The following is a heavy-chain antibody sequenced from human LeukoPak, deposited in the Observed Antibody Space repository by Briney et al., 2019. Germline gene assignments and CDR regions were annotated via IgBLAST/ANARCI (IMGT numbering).Heavy chain of an antibody. V-gene: IGHV3-7*03. Sequence: GGSLRLSCAASGFTFSNYWMTWVRQAPGKGLEWVASIKQDGSERYYVDSVKGRFTFSRDNAKNSLYLQMDSLRAEDTAVYYCARDKSAGADTGSSFYYWGQGALVTVSS. CDR1: GFTFSNYW. J-gene: IGHJ4*02. CDR2: IKQDGSER. D-gene: IGHD3-10*01. CDR3: ARDKSAGADTGSSFYY.